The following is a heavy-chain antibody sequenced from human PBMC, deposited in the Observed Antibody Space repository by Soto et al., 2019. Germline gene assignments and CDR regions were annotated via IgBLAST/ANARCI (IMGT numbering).Heavy chain of an antibody. J-gene: IGHJ2*01. Sequence: ASVKVSCKASGFTFTAYYIHWVRQAPGQGLEWMGIIDPSRGRTTYAQKFQGRVTMTRDTSTTTVYMELGSLRSEDTAVYYCARAQGLCTSTTCYPWYFEFWGHGTLVTV. D-gene: IGHD2-2*01. CDR2: IDPSRGRT. CDR3: ARAQGLCTSTTCYPWYFEF. CDR1: GFTFTAYY. V-gene: IGHV1-46*01.